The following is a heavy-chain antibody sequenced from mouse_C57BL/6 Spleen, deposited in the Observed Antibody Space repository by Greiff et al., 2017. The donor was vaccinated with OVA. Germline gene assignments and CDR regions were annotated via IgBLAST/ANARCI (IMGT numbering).Heavy chain of an antibody. V-gene: IGHV2-3*01. CDR1: GFSLTSYG. D-gene: IGHD3-3*01. Sequence: QVQLQQSGPGLVAPSQSLSITCTVSGFSLTSYGVSWVRQPPGKGLEWLGVIWGDGSTHYHSALLSRLCISKDNSKSQVFVKLNSLQTDDTATDYCAKQGRDGYAMDYWGQGTSVTVSS. CDR2: IWGDGST. J-gene: IGHJ4*01. CDR3: AKQGRDGYAMDY.